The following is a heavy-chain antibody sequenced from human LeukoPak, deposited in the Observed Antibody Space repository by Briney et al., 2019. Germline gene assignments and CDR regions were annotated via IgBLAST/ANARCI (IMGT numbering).Heavy chain of an antibody. CDR3: AKDLPTPYFDY. CDR1: GFTFSSYA. V-gene: IGHV3-30-3*01. D-gene: IGHD4-23*01. Sequence: GGSLRLSCAASGFTFSSYAMHWVRQAPGKGLEWVAVISYDGSNKYYADSVKGRFTISRDNSKNTLYLQMNSLRAEDTAVYYCAKDLPTPYFDYWGQGTLVTVSS. CDR2: ISYDGSNK. J-gene: IGHJ4*02.